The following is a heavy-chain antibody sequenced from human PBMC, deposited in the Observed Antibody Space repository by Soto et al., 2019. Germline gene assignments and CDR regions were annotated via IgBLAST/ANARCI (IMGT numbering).Heavy chain of an antibody. CDR2: VRGSGDRT. Sequence: ELQVLESGGGLVQPGGSLRLTCAASGFTLSEYGTSWVRQAPGKGLEWVSFVRGSGDRTYYTDSVKGRFTISRDSSKNTVCLQMNSLRAEDTAVYYCATSNYGERDWGQGTLVTVSS. CDR1: GFTLSEYG. CDR3: ATSNYGERD. V-gene: IGHV3-23*01. D-gene: IGHD3-10*01. J-gene: IGHJ4*02.